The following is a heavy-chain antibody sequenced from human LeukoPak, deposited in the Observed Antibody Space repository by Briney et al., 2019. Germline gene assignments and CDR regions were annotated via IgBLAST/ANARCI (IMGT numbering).Heavy chain of an antibody. Sequence: PSQTLSLTCTVSGGSISSGSYYWSWIRQPAGKGLEWIGRIYTSGSTNYNPSLKSRVTISVDTSKNQFSLKLSSVTAADTAVYYCARGTPYGDYGIVDYWGQGTLVTVSS. CDR3: ARGTPYGDYGIVDY. CDR2: IYTSGST. J-gene: IGHJ4*02. CDR1: GGSISSGSYY. V-gene: IGHV4-61*02. D-gene: IGHD4-17*01.